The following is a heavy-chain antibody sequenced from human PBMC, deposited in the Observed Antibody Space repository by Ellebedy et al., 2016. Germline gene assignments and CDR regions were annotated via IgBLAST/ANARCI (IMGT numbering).Heavy chain of an antibody. J-gene: IGHJ5*02. V-gene: IGHV5-51*01. CDR1: GYSFTNYW. Sequence: GESLKISCKGSGYSFTNYWIGWVRQMPGKGLEWMGIIYPGDSDTRYSPSFQGQVTISADKSISTAYLQWSSLKASDTAMYYCARHSSSGWEENWFDPWGQGTLVTVSS. D-gene: IGHD6-19*01. CDR2: IYPGDSDT. CDR3: ARHSSSGWEENWFDP.